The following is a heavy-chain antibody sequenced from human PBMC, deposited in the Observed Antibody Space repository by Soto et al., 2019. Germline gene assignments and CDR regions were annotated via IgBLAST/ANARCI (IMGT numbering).Heavy chain of an antibody. CDR2: IDHTGGT. Sequence: PLELLSLTSAVYAETIIGYYWRLIRQSPGKVLEWIGEIDHTGGTNYSPSLQSRVTISQDTSKRQFSLKLTSVTAADTAVYYCARGALNYDFWSGYFRIYGMDVWGHGTTVTVSS. V-gene: IGHV4-34*01. D-gene: IGHD3-3*01. CDR3: ARGALNYDFWSGYFRIYGMDV. J-gene: IGHJ6*02. CDR1: AETIIGYY.